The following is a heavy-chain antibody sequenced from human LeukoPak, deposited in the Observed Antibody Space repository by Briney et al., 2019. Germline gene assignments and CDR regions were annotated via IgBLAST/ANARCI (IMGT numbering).Heavy chain of an antibody. CDR1: GFTFNAFG. CDR2: IGTTSGAI. J-gene: IGHJ6*02. V-gene: IGHV3-48*01. Sequence: PGGSLRLSCAASGFTFNAFGMNWVRQAPGKGLEWVSYIGTTSGAIYYADSVKGRFTISRDNSKNTLYLQMNSLRAEDTAVYYCAKDKVLNDFWSGYYEGPPEGPGRYGMDVWGQGTTVTVSS. CDR3: AKDKVLNDFWSGYYEGPPEGPGRYGMDV. D-gene: IGHD3-3*01.